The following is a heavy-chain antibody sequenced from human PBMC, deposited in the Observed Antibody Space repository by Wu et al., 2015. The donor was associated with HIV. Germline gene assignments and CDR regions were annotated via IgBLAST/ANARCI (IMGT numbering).Heavy chain of an antibody. Sequence: QVQLVQSGTVVQKPGTSVRVSCRVSGYTFTSLNINWIRHALDEDLSGVGWINPKSGSAGFGRDFQGRVSMTKNNSISTAYMELSGLTSDDTAIYYCARVGVLLTSAELLEYFQHWGQGTRVVVSS. V-gene: IGHV1-8*02. CDR2: INPKSGSA. CDR3: ARVGVLLTSAELLEYFQH. J-gene: IGHJ1*01. CDR1: GYTFTSLN. D-gene: IGHD1-26*01.